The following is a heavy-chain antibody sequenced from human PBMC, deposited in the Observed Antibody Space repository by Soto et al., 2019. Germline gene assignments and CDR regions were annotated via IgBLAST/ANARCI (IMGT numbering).Heavy chain of an antibody. J-gene: IGHJ6*02. CDR2: ISYDGSNE. Sequence: GGSLRLSCAASGFTFSSYAMHWVRQAPGKGLEWVAVISYDGSNEYYADSVKGRFTISRDNSKNTLYLQMNSLRAEDTAVYYCARELVVVAANGEYYYGMDVWGQGTTVTVSS. CDR1: GFTFSSYA. D-gene: IGHD2-15*01. CDR3: ARELVVVAANGEYYYGMDV. V-gene: IGHV3-30-3*01.